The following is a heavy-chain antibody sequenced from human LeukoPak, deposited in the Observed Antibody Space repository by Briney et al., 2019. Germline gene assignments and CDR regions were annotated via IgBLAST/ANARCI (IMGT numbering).Heavy chain of an antibody. CDR1: GFSFSSYA. CDR2: ISGSGGST. Sequence: GGSLRHSCAASGFSFSSYAMSWVRQAPGKGLEWVSAISGSGGSTYYADSVKGRFTISRDNSKNTLYLQMNSLRAEDTAVYYCAKDGYSSSSGYNYWGQGTLVTVSS. D-gene: IGHD6-6*01. V-gene: IGHV3-23*01. CDR3: AKDGYSSSSGYNY. J-gene: IGHJ4*02.